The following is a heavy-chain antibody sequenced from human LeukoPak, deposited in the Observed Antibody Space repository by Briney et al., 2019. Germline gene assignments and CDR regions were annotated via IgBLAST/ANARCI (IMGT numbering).Heavy chain of an antibody. V-gene: IGHV1-18*01. D-gene: IGHD2-2*02. Sequence: ASVQVSCKASGYSFSNYPITWVRQAPGQGLEWTGWISPYNGNTNYAEKVQGRVTMTADTSTTTVYMELRSLRSDDTAVYYRARSVRSWYTSDSFDIWGQGTMVTVSS. CDR2: ISPYNGNT. CDR1: GYSFSNYP. CDR3: ARSVRSWYTSDSFDI. J-gene: IGHJ3*02.